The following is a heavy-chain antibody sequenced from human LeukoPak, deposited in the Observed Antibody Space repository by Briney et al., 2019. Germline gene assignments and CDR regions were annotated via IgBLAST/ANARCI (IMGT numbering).Heavy chain of an antibody. CDR1: GGTFSSYA. CDR3: AREFNYHDSSGYYPRRTKNDAFDI. D-gene: IGHD3-22*01. J-gene: IGHJ3*02. CDR2: IIPIFGTA. V-gene: IGHV1-69*01. Sequence: GSSVKVSCKASGGTFSSYAISWVRQAPGQGLEWMGGIIPIFGTANYAQKFQGRVTITADESTSTAYMELSSLRSEDTAVYYCAREFNYHDSSGYYPRRTKNDAFDIWGQGTMVTVSS.